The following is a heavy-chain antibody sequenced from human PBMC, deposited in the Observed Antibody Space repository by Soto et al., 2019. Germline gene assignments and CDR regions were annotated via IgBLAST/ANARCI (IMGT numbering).Heavy chain of an antibody. D-gene: IGHD3-10*01. CDR2: ISYSGST. CDR1: GASISSSKNY. CDR3: SRRYSFGSGKYGVDV. J-gene: IGHJ6*02. Sequence: SETLSLTCTVSGASISSSKNYWGWIRQPPGKGLEWIGTISYSGSTYYNPSLNGRVIISVDTSKNQFSLKLSSLTAADTAVYYRSRRYSFGSGKYGVDVWGQGTMVTVS. V-gene: IGHV4-39*01.